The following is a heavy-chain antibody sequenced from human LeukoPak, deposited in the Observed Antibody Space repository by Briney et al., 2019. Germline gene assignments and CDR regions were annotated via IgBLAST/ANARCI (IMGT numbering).Heavy chain of an antibody. D-gene: IGHD5-12*01. CDR1: GGSISSSNW. Sequence: SETLSLTCAVSGGSISSSNWWSWVRQPPGKGLEWIGEIYHSGSTKYNPSLKSRVTISVDTSQNQFSLKLSSVTAADTAVYYCARDGYSGSDALWGQGTLVTVSS. J-gene: IGHJ4*02. CDR2: IYHSGST. CDR3: ARDGYSGSDAL. V-gene: IGHV4-4*02.